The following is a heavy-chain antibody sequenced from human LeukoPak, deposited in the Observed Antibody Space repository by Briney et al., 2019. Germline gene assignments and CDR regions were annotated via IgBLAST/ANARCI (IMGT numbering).Heavy chain of an antibody. J-gene: IGHJ6*02. CDR3: ASLTLRVVVITSGYYGMDV. CDR1: GGSFSGYY. Sequence: PSETLSLTCAVYGGSFSGYYWSWIRQPPGKGLEWIGEMNHSGSTNYNPSLKSRVTISVDTSKNQFSLKLSSVTAADTAVYYCASLTLRVVVITSGYYGMDVWGQGTTVTVSS. V-gene: IGHV4-34*01. CDR2: MNHSGST. D-gene: IGHD3-22*01.